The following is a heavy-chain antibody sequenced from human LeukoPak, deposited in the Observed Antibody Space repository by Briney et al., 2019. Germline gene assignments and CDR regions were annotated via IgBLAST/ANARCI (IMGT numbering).Heavy chain of an antibody. V-gene: IGHV3-21*01. CDR1: GFTFSSYS. J-gene: IGHJ4*02. D-gene: IGHD3-3*01. Sequence: GGSLRLSCAASGFTFSSYSMNWVRQAPGKGLEWVSSISSSSSYIYYADSVKGRFTISRDNAKNSLYLQMNSLRAEDTAVYYCARGLRFLEWFPREDLYYFDYWGQGTLVTVSS. CDR2: ISSSSSYI. CDR3: ARGLRFLEWFPREDLYYFDY.